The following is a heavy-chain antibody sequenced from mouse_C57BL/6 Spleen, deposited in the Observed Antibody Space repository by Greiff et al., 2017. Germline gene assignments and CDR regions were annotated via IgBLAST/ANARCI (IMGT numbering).Heavy chain of an antibody. V-gene: IGHV2-2*01. CDR2: IWSGGST. D-gene: IGHD4-1*01. J-gene: IGHJ2*01. CDR1: GFSFTSYG. CDR3: AREGNWAHDD. Sequence: QVQLQQSGPGLVQPSQSLSITCTVSGFSFTSYGVHWVRQSPGKGLEWLGVIWSGGSTDYNADFISRLSISKDNSKSQVFFQMNRLQADDTAIYYCAREGNWAHDDWGQGTTLTVSS.